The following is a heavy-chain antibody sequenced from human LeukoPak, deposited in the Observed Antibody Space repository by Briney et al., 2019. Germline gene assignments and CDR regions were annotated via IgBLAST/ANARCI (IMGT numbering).Heavy chain of an antibody. CDR2: ISYDGNKK. CDR1: GLTFRTYA. CDR3: ARTYYYGSGSYTKQNFDY. J-gene: IGHJ4*02. D-gene: IGHD3-10*01. Sequence: GWSLRLSCEASGLTFRTYAMHWVRQAPGKGLEWVAVISYDGNKKQYADSVKGRFTISRDNAKNSLYLQMNSLRAEDTALYYCARTYYYGSGSYTKQNFDYWGQGTLVTVSS. V-gene: IGHV3-30*04.